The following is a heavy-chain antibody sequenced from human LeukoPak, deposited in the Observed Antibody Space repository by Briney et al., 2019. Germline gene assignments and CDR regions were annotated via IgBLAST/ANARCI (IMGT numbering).Heavy chain of an antibody. D-gene: IGHD1-1*01. CDR1: GFSVRSNY. CDR2: IYSDGSI. Sequence: GALRLSCAASGFSVRSNYISWVRQAPGKGLEWVSMIYSDGSIFHADSVKGRFTMSRDNSRNTLDLQMNSLRVEDTAVYFCARDRRRLRGMNGDGDAFDIWGQGTMVTVSS. V-gene: IGHV3-53*01. J-gene: IGHJ3*02. CDR3: ARDRRRLRGMNGDGDAFDI.